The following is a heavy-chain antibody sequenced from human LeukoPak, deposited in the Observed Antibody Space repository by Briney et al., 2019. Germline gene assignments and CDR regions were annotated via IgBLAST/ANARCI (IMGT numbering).Heavy chain of an antibody. CDR3: ARAPGYGAAYYFDY. J-gene: IGHJ4*02. D-gene: IGHD1-1*01. V-gene: IGHV3-23*01. CDR2: ISGSGGST. Sequence: GGTLRLSCAASGFTFSSYGMSWVRQAPGKGLEWVSAISGSGGSTYYADSVKGRFTISRDNSKNTLYLQMNSLRAEDTAVYYCARAPGYGAAYYFDYWGQGTLVTVSS. CDR1: GFTFSSYG.